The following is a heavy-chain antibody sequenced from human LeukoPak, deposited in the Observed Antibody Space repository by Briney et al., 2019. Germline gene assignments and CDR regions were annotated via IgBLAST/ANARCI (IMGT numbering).Heavy chain of an antibody. CDR1: GGSFSGYY. V-gene: IGHV4-34*01. J-gene: IGHJ4*02. CDR2: INHSGST. D-gene: IGHD1/OR15-1a*01. Sequence: TSETLSLTCAVYGGSFSGYYWSWIRQPPGKGLEWIGEINHSGSTNYNPSLKSRVTISVDTSKNQFSLKLSSVTAADTAVYYCASLGNNPPPLFDYWGQGTLVTVSS. CDR3: ASLGNNPPPLFDY.